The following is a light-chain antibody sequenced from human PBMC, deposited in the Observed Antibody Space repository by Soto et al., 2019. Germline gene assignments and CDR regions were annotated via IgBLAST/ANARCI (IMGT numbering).Light chain of an antibody. CDR3: QQHGTSTPT. V-gene: IGKV3-20*01. J-gene: IGKJ1*01. CDR1: PSVSSSD. Sequence: VFTQCPVTLTQSPAEGSTLSCRDSPSVSSSDLAWYQQKPGQAPRLLISGASSRATGIPDRFSGSGSGTDFTLTISRLEHEDFAVFYCQQHGTSTPTFGQGTKVDIK. CDR2: GAS.